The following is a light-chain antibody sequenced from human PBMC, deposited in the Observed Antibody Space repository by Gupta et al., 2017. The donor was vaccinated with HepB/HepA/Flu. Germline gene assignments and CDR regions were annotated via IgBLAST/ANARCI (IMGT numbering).Light chain of an antibody. CDR3: QQSDSTPALT. Sequence: DIQMTQSPSSLSASVGDRVTITCRASQSIGTYLHWYQQKPGKAPKFLIYGASIWPSGVPARFSGSGSGTDFTLTINGRQPEDFATYYCQQSDSTPALTFGRGTKVEIK. V-gene: IGKV1-39*01. J-gene: IGKJ4*01. CDR2: GAS. CDR1: QSIGTY.